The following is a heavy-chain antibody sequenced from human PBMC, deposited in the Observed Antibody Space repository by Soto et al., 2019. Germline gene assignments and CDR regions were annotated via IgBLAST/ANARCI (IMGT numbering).Heavy chain of an antibody. CDR2: IIPIFGTA. J-gene: IGHJ6*02. CDR1: GGTFSSYA. Sequence: ASVKVSCKASGGTFSSYAISWVRQAPGQGLEWMGGIIPIFGTANYAQKFQGRVTITADESTSTAYMELSSLRSEDTAVYYCLVWWLRGMDVWGQGTTVTVSS. CDR3: LVWWLRGMDV. V-gene: IGHV1-69*13. D-gene: IGHD2-8*02.